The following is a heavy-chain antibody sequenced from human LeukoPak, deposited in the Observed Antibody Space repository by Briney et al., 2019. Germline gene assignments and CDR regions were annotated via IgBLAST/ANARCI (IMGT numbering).Heavy chain of an antibody. CDR1: GYTFTSYY. CDR2: INPNSGDT. J-gene: IGHJ4*02. D-gene: IGHD3-10*01. Sequence: ASVKVSCKASGYTFTSYYMHWVRQAPGQGLEWMGWINPNSGDTNYAQKFQGRVTMTRDTSINTAYMELSRLKSDDTAVYYSSYGSGNWGQGTLVTVSS. V-gene: IGHV1-2*02. CDR3: SYGSGN.